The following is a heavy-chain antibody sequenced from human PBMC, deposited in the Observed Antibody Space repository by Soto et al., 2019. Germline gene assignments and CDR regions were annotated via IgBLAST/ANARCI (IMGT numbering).Heavy chain of an antibody. Sequence: SETLSLTCTASGGSTSSYYWSWIRQPPGKGLEWIGYIYYSGSTNYNPSLKSRVTISVDGAKNQFSLKMTSVTAADTGLYYCAARPYYYYGLDVWGQGTTVTVSS. CDR1: GGSTSSYY. CDR2: IYYSGST. CDR3: AARPYYYYGLDV. J-gene: IGHJ6*02. D-gene: IGHD3-10*01. V-gene: IGHV4-59*03.